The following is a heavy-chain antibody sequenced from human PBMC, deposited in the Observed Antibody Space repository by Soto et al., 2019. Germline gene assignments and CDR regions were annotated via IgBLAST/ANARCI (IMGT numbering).Heavy chain of an antibody. CDR2: ISSNGGST. CDR3: ARDGKHGDYYYYYMDV. J-gene: IGHJ6*03. Sequence: GGSLRLSCAASGFTFSSYAMHWVRQAPGKGLEYVSAISSNGGSTYYANSVKGRFTISRDNSKNTLYLQMGSLRAEDMAVYYCARDGKHGDYYYYYMDVWGKGTTVTVS. D-gene: IGHD4-17*01. CDR1: GFTFSSYA. V-gene: IGHV3-64*01.